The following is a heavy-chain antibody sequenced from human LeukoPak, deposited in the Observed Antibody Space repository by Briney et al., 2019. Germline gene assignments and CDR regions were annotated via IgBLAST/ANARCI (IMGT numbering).Heavy chain of an antibody. CDR3: AKFDQDWGTFDY. Sequence: ASVKVSCKASGYTFSGYYIHWVRQAPGKGLEWMGWIKPDSGDTHYVQKFQGRVTMTRDTSITTAYMELSLRSDDTAVYYCAKFDQDWGTFDYWGQGTVVTVSS. J-gene: IGHJ4*02. D-gene: IGHD7-27*01. CDR1: GYTFSGYY. V-gene: IGHV1-2*02. CDR2: IKPDSGDT.